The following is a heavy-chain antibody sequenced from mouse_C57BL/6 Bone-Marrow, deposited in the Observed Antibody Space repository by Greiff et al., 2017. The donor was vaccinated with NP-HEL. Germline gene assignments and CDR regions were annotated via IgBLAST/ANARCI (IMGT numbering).Heavy chain of an antibody. D-gene: IGHD2-4*01. J-gene: IGHJ3*01. V-gene: IGHV1-80*01. CDR3: ARTHYDYDGVFAY. Sequence: QVQLQQSGAELVKPGASVKISCKASGYAFSSYWMNWVKQRPGKGLEWIGQIYPGDGDTNYNGKFKGKATLTADKSSSTAYMQLSSLTSEDSAVYFCARTHYDYDGVFAYWGQGTLVTVSA. CDR1: GYAFSSYW. CDR2: IYPGDGDT.